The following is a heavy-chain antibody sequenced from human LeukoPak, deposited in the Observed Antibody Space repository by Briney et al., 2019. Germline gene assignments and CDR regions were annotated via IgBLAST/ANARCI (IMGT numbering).Heavy chain of an antibody. V-gene: IGHV1-46*01. CDR1: GYTFTSYY. D-gene: IGHD4-17*01. CDR3: ASPVSTDGMDV. J-gene: IGHJ6*02. CDR2: INPSGGNT. Sequence: ASVKVSCKASGYTFTSYYMHWVRQAPGQGLEWMGIINPSGGNTSYAQKFQGRVTMTRDTSTSTVYMELSSLRSEDTAVYYCASPVSTDGMDVWGQGTTVTVSS.